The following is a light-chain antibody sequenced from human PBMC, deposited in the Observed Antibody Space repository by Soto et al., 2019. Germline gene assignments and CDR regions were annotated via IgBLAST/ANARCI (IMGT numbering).Light chain of an antibody. Sequence: QSVLTQPPSASGTPGQRVTISCSGSRSNIARNGVNWYQQLPGTAPKLLIYSNNQRPSGVPDRFSGSKSGTSASLAISGLQSEDEADYYCAAWDDSLNGFYVFGTGTKVTVL. CDR3: AAWDDSLNGFYV. J-gene: IGLJ1*01. CDR2: SNN. CDR1: RSNIARNG. V-gene: IGLV1-44*01.